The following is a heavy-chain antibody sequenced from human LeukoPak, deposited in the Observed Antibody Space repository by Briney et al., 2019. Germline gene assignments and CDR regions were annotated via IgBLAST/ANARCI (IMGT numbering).Heavy chain of an antibody. CDR3: ARSLGGSYDY. Sequence: PSGTLSLTCTVSGGSISSYYWSWIRQPPGKGLEWIGYIYYSGSTNYNPSLKSRVTISVDTSKNQFSLKLSSVTAADTAVYYCARSLGGSYDYWGQGTLVTVSS. V-gene: IGHV4-59*01. CDR1: GGSISSYY. D-gene: IGHD1-26*01. J-gene: IGHJ4*02. CDR2: IYYSGST.